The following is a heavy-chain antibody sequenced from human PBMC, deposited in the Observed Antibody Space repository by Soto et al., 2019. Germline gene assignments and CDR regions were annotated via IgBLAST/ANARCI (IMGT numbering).Heavy chain of an antibody. D-gene: IGHD3-22*01. V-gene: IGHV5-51*01. J-gene: IGHJ4*02. CDR3: ARLYREYFDSTGYQHFDY. CDR1: ECNFISYW. CDR2: IYPGDSDT. Sequence: SMKHSYKGSECNFISYWVGRISKIHGKGLEWMGIIYPGDSDTRYSPSFQGQVTISADKSISTAYLQWSSLKASDTAMYYCARLYREYFDSTGYQHFDYWGQGTLVTGSS.